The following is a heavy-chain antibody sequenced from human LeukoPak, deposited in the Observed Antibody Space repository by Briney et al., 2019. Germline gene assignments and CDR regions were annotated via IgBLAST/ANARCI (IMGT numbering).Heavy chain of an antibody. J-gene: IGHJ4*02. CDR1: GFTFSSYG. Sequence: GGSPRLSCAASGFTFSSYGIHWVRQAPGKGLEWVAFIRYDGSNKYYADSVKGRFTISRDNSKSTLYLQMNSLGAEDTAVYYCARDRNKRFGEFYLEYWGQGTLVTVSS. V-gene: IGHV3-30*02. CDR3: ARDRNKRFGEFYLEY. CDR2: IRYDGSNK. D-gene: IGHD3-10*01.